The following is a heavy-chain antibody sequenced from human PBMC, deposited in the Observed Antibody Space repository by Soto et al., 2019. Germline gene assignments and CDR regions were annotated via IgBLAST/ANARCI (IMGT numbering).Heavy chain of an antibody. D-gene: IGHD4-17*01. J-gene: IGHJ6*02. Sequence: SETLSLTCIVYGGSRGRNCRRCIRQRPGKGLEWIGYIHYSGSANYNPSLKSRVTISVDTSKNQFSLKLRSVTAADTAVYYCATRLRWESPYGMDVWGQGTTVT. V-gene: IGHV4-59*08. CDR2: IHYSGSA. CDR1: GGSRGRNC. CDR3: ATRLRWESPYGMDV.